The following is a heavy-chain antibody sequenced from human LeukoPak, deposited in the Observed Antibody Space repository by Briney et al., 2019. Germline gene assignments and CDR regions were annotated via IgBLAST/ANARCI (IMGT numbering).Heavy chain of an antibody. Sequence: SETLSLTCTVSGGSISSCYWSWIRQPPGKGLEWIGYIYYSGSTNYNPSLKSRVTISVDTSKNQFSLKLSSVTAADTAVYYCARAITIFGVVNYYYYGMDVWGQGTTVTVSS. CDR2: IYYSGST. V-gene: IGHV4-59*01. CDR3: ARAITIFGVVNYYYYGMDV. D-gene: IGHD3-3*01. CDR1: GGSISSCY. J-gene: IGHJ6*02.